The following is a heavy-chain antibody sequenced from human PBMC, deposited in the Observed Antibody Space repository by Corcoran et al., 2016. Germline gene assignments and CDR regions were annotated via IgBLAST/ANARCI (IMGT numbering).Heavy chain of an antibody. J-gene: IGHJ6*02. CDR3: ARDDLVELARTVDSHYRWDV. CDR1: GFTVSSNY. CDR2: IYSGGST. Sequence: EVQLVESGGGLIQPGGSLRLSCAASGFTVSSNYMSWVREAPGKGLEWVSVIYSGGSTYYADCVKGRFTIYRDNSKNTLYLQMNSLRDEDTALYYCARDDLVELARTVDSHYRWDVWGQGTTVTVSS. V-gene: IGHV3-53*01. D-gene: IGHD6-19*01.